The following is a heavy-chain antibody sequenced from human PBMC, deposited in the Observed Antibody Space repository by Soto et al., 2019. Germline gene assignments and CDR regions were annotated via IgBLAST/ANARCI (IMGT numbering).Heavy chain of an antibody. D-gene: IGHD6-13*01. V-gene: IGHV3-53*04. CDR1: GFTVSSNY. CDR2: IYSGGST. J-gene: IGHJ5*02. CDR3: ARDFSAAGYNWFDP. Sequence: GGSLRLSCAASGFTVSSNYMSWVRQAPGKGLEWVSVIYSGGSTYYADSVKGRFTISRHNSKNTLYLQMNSLRAEDTAVYYCARDFSAAGYNWFDPWGQGTLVTVSS.